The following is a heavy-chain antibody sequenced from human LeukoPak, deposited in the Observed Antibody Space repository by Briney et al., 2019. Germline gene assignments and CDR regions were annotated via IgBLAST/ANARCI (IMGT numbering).Heavy chain of an antibody. D-gene: IGHD2-21*02. Sequence: PAASVKVSCKASGYTFTGYYVHWVRQAPGQGLEWMGRINPNSGDTNYAQKLQGRVTMTRDTSISTAYMELSRLRSDDTAVYYCARDYCGGDCFPDYWGQGTLVTVSS. CDR3: ARDYCGGDCFPDY. V-gene: IGHV1-2*06. CDR2: INPNSGDT. CDR1: GYTFTGYY. J-gene: IGHJ4*02.